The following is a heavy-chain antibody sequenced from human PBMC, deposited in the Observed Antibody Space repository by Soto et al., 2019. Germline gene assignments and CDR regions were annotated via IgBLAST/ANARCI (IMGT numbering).Heavy chain of an antibody. J-gene: IGHJ6*02. CDR3: TRPQVKQWLVRPYYYYGMDV. V-gene: IGHV3-73*01. CDR2: IRSKANSYAT. Sequence: PGGSLRLSCAASGFTFSGSAMHWVRQASGKGLEWVGRIRSKANSYATAYAASVKGRFTISRDDSKNTAYLQMNSLKTEDTAVYYCTRPQVKQWLVRPYYYYGMDVWGQGTTVTVS. D-gene: IGHD6-19*01. CDR1: GFTFSGSA.